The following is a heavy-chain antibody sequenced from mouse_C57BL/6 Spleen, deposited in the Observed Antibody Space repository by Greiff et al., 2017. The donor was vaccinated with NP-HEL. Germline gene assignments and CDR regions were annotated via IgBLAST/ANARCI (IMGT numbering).Heavy chain of an antibody. D-gene: IGHD6-1*01. J-gene: IGHJ4*01. CDR1: GYIFTSYW. Sequence: QVQLQQPGAELVMPGASVKLSCKASGYIFTSYWMHWVKQRPGQGLEWIGEIDPSDSYTNYNQKFKGKSTLTVDKSSSTAYMQLSSLTSEDSAVYYCARSLSPYAMDYWGQGTSVTVSS. CDR3: ARSLSPYAMDY. CDR2: IDPSDSYT. V-gene: IGHV1-69*01.